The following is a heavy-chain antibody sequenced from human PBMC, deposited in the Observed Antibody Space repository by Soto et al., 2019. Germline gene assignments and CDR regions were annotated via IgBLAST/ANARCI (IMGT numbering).Heavy chain of an antibody. CDR3: ARQIYDSSGYYSAY. V-gene: IGHV4-39*01. CDR2: IYSLGNT. CDR1: GGSISSSSYY. D-gene: IGHD3-22*01. J-gene: IGHJ4*02. Sequence: QMQLQESSPGLVKPSETLSLTCTVSGGSISSSSYYWGWIRQPPGQGLEWLGTIYSLGNTYYNPSLKSRVTISVDKSKSQLFLKLSSVTAPDTAVYYCARQIYDSSGYYSAYRGQGTLVNVSS.